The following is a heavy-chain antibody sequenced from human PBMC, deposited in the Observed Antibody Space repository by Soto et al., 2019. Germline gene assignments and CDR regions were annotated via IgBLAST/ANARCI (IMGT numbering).Heavy chain of an antibody. V-gene: IGHV4-31*11. Sequence: QVQLQESGPGLVKPSQTLSLTCAVSGASISSGDYYWSWIRQHPGKGLEWIGYIYYNGRAYYNPSLNSRVTRSSDTSKNQFSLKLSSVTAADTAVYYCARRGAGSGSFDYWGQGALVTVSS. J-gene: IGHJ4*02. D-gene: IGHD3-10*01. CDR1: GASISSGDYY. CDR3: ARRGAGSGSFDY. CDR2: IYYNGRA.